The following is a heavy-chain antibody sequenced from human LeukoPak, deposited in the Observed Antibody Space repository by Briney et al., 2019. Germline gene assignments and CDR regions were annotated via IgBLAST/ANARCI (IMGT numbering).Heavy chain of an antibody. D-gene: IGHD5-18*01. V-gene: IGHV3-66*01. CDR2: IYSGGST. CDR1: GFTVSSNY. Sequence: GGSLRLSCAASGFTVSSNYMSWVRQAPGKGLEWVSVIYSGGSTYYADSVKGRFTISRDNSKNTLYLQMNSLRAEDTAVYYCARDLRVDTAMGIQDAFDIWGQGTMVTVSS. J-gene: IGHJ3*02. CDR3: ARDLRVDTAMGIQDAFDI.